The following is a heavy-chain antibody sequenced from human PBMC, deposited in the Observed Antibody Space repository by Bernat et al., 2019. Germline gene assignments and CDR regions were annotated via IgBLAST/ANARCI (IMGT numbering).Heavy chain of an antibody. D-gene: IGHD7-27*01. CDR2: VHPSNSAT. Sequence: EVQLVQSGAEVKKPGESLKISCQVSGYSFTNYWIGWVRQMPGEGLEWIASVHPSNSATRYNPSFQGQVTISADKSISTADLQWNSLKASYTSIYYDARHNIWGFDYWDQGTLVTVSS. CDR3: ARHNIWGFDY. J-gene: IGHJ4*02. CDR1: GYSFTNYW. V-gene: IGHV5-51*01.